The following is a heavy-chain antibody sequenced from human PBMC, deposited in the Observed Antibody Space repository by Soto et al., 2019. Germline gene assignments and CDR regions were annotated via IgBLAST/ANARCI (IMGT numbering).Heavy chain of an antibody. J-gene: IGHJ4*02. CDR1: SGSISSSNW. CDR2: IYHSGST. D-gene: IGHD3-10*01. CDR3: AREVTMVRETHRWEYYFDY. V-gene: IGHV4-4*02. Sequence: PSETLSLTCAVSSGSISSSNWWSWVRQPPGKGLEWIGEIYHSGSTNYNPSLKSRVTISVDKSKNQFSLKLSSVTAADTAVYYCAREVTMVRETHRWEYYFDYWGQGTLVTVSS.